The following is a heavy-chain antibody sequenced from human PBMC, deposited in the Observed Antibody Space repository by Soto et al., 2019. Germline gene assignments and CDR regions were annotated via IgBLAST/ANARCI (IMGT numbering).Heavy chain of an antibody. D-gene: IGHD3-22*01. CDR1: GGSISSSSYY. V-gene: IGHV4-39*01. CDR3: ARHIDDSSGYYYLFDY. CDR2: IYYSGST. J-gene: IGHJ4*02. Sequence: PSETLSLTCTVSGGSISSSSYYWGWIRQPPGKGLEWIGSIYYSGSTYYNPSLKSRVTISVDTSKNQFSLKLSSVTAADTAVYYXARHIDDSSGYYYLFDYWGQGTLVTVSS.